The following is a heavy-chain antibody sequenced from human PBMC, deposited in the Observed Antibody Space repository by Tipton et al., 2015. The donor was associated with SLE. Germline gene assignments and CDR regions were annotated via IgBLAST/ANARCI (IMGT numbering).Heavy chain of an antibody. J-gene: IGHJ5*02. CDR1: GGSISSHY. CDR3: ARGSSGHGGWFDP. V-gene: IGHV4-59*11. D-gene: IGHD6-19*01. Sequence: TLSLTCTVPGGSISSHYWSWIRQPPGKGLEWIGYIYYSGSTNYNPSLKSRVTISVDTSKNQFSLKLSSVTAADTAVYYCARGSSGHGGWFDPWGQGTLVTVSS. CDR2: IYYSGST.